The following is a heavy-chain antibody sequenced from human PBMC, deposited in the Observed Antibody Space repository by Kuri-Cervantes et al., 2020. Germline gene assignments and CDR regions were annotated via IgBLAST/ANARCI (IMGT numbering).Heavy chain of an antibody. CDR3: AKDSSSWISYWFDP. CDR1: GFTFSSYW. V-gene: IGHV3-7*03. D-gene: IGHD6-13*01. Sequence: GESLKISCAASGFTFSSYWMSWVRQAPGKGLEWVANIKQDGSEKYYVDSVKGRFTISRDNAKNSLYLQMNSPRAEDTAVYYCAKDSSSWISYWFDPWGQGTLVTVSS. J-gene: IGHJ5*02. CDR2: IKQDGSEK.